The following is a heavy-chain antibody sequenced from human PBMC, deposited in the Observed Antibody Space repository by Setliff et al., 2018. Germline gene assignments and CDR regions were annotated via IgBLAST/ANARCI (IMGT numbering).Heavy chain of an antibody. D-gene: IGHD6-19*01. V-gene: IGHV4-31*03. Sequence: SETLSLTCSVSGASISSDGYYWSWIRQYPGKGLEWVGYIYYSGSTYYNPSLKSRVTISLDTSENQFSLELTSVTAADTAVYYCARSRTIAVKGGVFAVWGRGTLVTVSS. CDR2: IYYSGST. J-gene: IGHJ2*01. CDR3: ARSRTIAVKGGVFAV. CDR1: GASISSDGYY.